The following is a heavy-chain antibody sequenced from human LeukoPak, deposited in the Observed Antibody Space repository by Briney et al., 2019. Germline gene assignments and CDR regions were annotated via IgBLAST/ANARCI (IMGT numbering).Heavy chain of an antibody. V-gene: IGHV4-30-2*01. CDR3: ARLSITVPAAISDY. CDR2: IYHSGST. Sequence: SETLSLTCTVSGGSISSGGYYWSWIRQPPGKGLEWIGYIYHSGSTYYNPSLKSRVTISVDRSKNQFSLKLSSVTAADTAVYYCARLSITVPAAISDYWGQGTLVTVSS. D-gene: IGHD2-2*02. J-gene: IGHJ4*02. CDR1: GGSISSGGYY.